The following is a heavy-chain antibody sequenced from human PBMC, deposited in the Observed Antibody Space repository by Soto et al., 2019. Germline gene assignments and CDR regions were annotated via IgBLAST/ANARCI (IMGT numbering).Heavy chain of an antibody. V-gene: IGHV3-74*01. CDR3: AGGSAWDSPDY. J-gene: IGHJ4*02. Sequence: EVQLVESGGGLVQPGGSLRLSCAASGFIFSSSWMHWVRQAPGKGLVWVSHISGDGATTIYADSVKGRFTISRDNAKNTLHLQMNSLRVEDTAVYYCAGGSAWDSPDYWGQGTLVAVSS. CDR1: GFIFSSSW. D-gene: IGHD3-3*01. CDR2: ISGDGATT.